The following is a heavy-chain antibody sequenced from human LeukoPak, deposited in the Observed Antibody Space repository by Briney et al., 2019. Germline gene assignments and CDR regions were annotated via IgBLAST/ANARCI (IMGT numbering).Heavy chain of an antibody. J-gene: IGHJ4*02. V-gene: IGHV1-2*02. D-gene: IGHD1-26*01. CDR3: ARKTMVGATFHY. CDR2: INPNSGGT. Sequence: ASVKVSCKASGYTFTGYYMHWVRQAPGQGLEWMGWINPNSGGTNYAQKFQGRVTMTRDTSISTAYMELSRLRSDDTAVYYCARKTMVGATFHYWGQGTLVTVSS. CDR1: GYTFTGYY.